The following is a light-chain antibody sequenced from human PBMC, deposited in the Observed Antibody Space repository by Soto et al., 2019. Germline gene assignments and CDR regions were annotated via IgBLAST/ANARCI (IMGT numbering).Light chain of an antibody. V-gene: IGKV3-11*01. Sequence: EIVLTQSPATLSLSPGERATLSCRASQSVSNYLAWYQQKPGQAPRLLIYGASNRATGIPARFTGSGSATDFTLTSSSLELEDFAVYYCQHGGEWPRTFGQGTKLEIK. CDR1: QSVSNY. CDR2: GAS. J-gene: IGKJ2*01. CDR3: QHGGEWPRT.